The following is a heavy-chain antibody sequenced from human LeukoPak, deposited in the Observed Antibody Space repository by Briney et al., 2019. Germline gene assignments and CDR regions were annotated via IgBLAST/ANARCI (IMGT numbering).Heavy chain of an antibody. Sequence: PSETLSLTCTVSGGSISSYYWGWIRQPPGKGLEWIGSIYYSGSTYYNPSLKSRVTISVDTSKNQFSLKLSSVTAADTAVYYCARHSSYSTAYWGQGTLVTVSS. CDR3: ARHSSYSTAY. D-gene: IGHD3-10*01. V-gene: IGHV4-39*01. J-gene: IGHJ4*02. CDR2: IYYSGST. CDR1: GGSISSYY.